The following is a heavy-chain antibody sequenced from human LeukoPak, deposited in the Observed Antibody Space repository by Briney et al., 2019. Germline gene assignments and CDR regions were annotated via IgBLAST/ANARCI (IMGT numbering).Heavy chain of an antibody. J-gene: IGHJ4*02. CDR1: GYTFTCYY. CDR3: ARVYDSSGYEGDY. Sequence: ASVKVSCKASGYTFTCYYMHWVRQAPGQGLEWMGRINPSSGGTNYAQKFQGRVTMTGDTSISTAYMELSRLRSDDTAVYYCARVYDSSGYEGDYWGQGTLVTVSS. D-gene: IGHD3-22*01. V-gene: IGHV1-2*06. CDR2: INPSSGGT.